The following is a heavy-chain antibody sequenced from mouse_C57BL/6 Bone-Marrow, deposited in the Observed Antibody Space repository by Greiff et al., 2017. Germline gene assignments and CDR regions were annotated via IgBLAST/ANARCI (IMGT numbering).Heavy chain of an antibody. CDR2: INPSTGGT. Sequence: EVQLQQSGPELVKPGASVKISCKASGYSFTGYYMNWVKQSPEKSLEWIGEINPSTGGTTYNQKFKAKATLTVDKCSSTAYMQLKSLTSEDSAVYYCASCNYGFAYWGQGTLVTVSA. J-gene: IGHJ3*01. CDR3: ASCNYGFAY. V-gene: IGHV1-42*01. D-gene: IGHD2-1*01. CDR1: GYSFTGYY.